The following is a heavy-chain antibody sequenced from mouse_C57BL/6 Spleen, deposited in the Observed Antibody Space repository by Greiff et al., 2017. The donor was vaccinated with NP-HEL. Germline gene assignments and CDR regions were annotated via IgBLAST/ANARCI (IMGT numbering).Heavy chain of an antibody. Sequence: QVQLQQSGAELARPGASVKMSCKASGYTFTSYTMHWVKQRPGQGLEWIGYINPSSGYTKYIQKFKDKATLTADKSSSTAYMQLSSLTSEDSAVYYCAKEGLYDGIPWFAYWGQGTLVTVSA. V-gene: IGHV1-4*01. CDR1: GYTFTSYT. D-gene: IGHD2-3*01. CDR2: INPSSGYT. CDR3: AKEGLYDGIPWFAY. J-gene: IGHJ3*01.